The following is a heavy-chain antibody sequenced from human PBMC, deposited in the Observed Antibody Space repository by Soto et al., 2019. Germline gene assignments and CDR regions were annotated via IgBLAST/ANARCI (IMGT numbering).Heavy chain of an antibody. Sequence: SETLSLTCTVSGGSVSSGSYYWSWIRQPPGKGLEWIGYIYYSGSTNYNPSLKSRVTISVDTSKNQFSLKLSSVTAADTAVYYCARVRGRLWSGELKGNYYYYGMDVWGQGTTVTVSS. CDR3: ARVRGRLWSGELKGNYYYYGMDV. CDR2: IYYSGST. D-gene: IGHD3-10*01. V-gene: IGHV4-61*01. CDR1: GGSVSSGSYY. J-gene: IGHJ6*02.